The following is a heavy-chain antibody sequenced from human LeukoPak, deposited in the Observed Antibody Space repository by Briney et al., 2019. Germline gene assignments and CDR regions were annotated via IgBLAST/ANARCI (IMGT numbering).Heavy chain of an antibody. CDR3: ARRYCSSTSCYHGMDV. D-gene: IGHD2-2*01. CDR1: GGSISSYY. J-gene: IGHJ6*02. V-gene: IGHV4-59*01. CDR2: IYYSGST. Sequence: SETLSLTCTVSGGSISSYYWSWIRQPPGEGLEWIGYIYYSGSTDYNPSLKSRVTISVDTSKNQFSLKLSSVIAADTAVYYCARRYCSSTSCYHGMDVWGQGTTVTVSS.